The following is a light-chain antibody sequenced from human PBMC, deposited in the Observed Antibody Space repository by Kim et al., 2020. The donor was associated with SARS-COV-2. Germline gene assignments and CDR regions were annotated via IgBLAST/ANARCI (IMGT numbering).Light chain of an antibody. CDR2: DVS. V-gene: IGKV3-15*01. J-gene: IGKJ4*01. CDR3: QQYDEWPLT. Sequence: EIVMTQSPATLSVSPGESVTLSCRASQSVSINLAWYQRNHGQAPRLLIYDVSTRATGIPAKFSGSGSGTEFALTISSLQSEDFAVYYCQQYDEWPLTFGGGTKVDIK. CDR1: QSVSIN.